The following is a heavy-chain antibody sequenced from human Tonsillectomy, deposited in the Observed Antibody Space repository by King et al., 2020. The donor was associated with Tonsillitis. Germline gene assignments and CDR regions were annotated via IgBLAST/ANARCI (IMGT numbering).Heavy chain of an antibody. Sequence: VQLVESGGGLVKPGGSLRLYCAASGFTFSDYYMSWIRQAPGKGLEWVSYISSSSSYTNYADSVKGRFTISRDNAKNSLYLQMNSLRAEDTAVYYCARVYGGWYKSWFDPWGQGTLVTVSS. CDR2: ISSSSSYT. V-gene: IGHV3-11*06. CDR3: ARVYGGWYKSWFDP. CDR1: GFTFSDYY. D-gene: IGHD6-19*01. J-gene: IGHJ5*02.